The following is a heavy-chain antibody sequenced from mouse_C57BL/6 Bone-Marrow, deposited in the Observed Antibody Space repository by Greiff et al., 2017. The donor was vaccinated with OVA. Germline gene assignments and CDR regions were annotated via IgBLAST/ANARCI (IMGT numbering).Heavy chain of an antibody. CDR3: ARYPLRSDV. J-gene: IGHJ1*03. CDR1: GFTFTDYY. CDR2: IRNKANGYTT. D-gene: IGHD1-1*01. V-gene: IGHV7-3*01. Sequence: EVHLVESGGGLVQPGGSLSLSCAASGFTFTDYYMSWVRQPPGKALEWLGFIRNKANGYTTEYSASVKGRFTISRDNSQSILYLQMNALRAEDSATYYCARYPLRSDVWGTGTTVTVSS.